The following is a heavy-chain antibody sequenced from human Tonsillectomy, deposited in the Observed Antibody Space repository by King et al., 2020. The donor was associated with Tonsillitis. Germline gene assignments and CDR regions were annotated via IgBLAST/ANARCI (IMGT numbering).Heavy chain of an antibody. D-gene: IGHD2-2*01. Sequence: QLVQSGAEVKTPGASVKVSCKASGYSFTDYFMHWVRQAPGQGLEWMGWINPNSGGTKYAQKFQGRVTMTRDASISTYYMELSRLKSDDSAVYYCAKALENIVVVSAATLYYWGQGTQVTVSS. J-gene: IGHJ4*02. CDR1: GYSFTDYF. CDR3: AKALENIVVVSAATLYY. CDR2: INPNSGGT. V-gene: IGHV1-2*02.